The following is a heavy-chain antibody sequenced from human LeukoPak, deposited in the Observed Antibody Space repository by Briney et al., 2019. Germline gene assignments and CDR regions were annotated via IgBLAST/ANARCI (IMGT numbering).Heavy chain of an antibody. CDR3: AKDLFYYDKGGFDY. V-gene: IGHV3-30*18. Sequence: PGRSLRLSCAASGFTFSSYGLHWVRQAPDKGLEWVAFISYDGSNKFYGDSVKGRFTISRDNSKNTLYLQMNSLRTEDTAVYHCAKDLFYYDKGGFDYWGQGTLVTVSS. CDR1: GFTFSSYG. J-gene: IGHJ4*02. CDR2: ISYDGSNK. D-gene: IGHD3-22*01.